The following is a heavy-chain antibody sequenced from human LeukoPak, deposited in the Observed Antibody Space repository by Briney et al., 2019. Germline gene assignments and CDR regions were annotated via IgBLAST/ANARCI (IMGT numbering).Heavy chain of an antibody. CDR2: ISGSGSST. V-gene: IGHV3-23*01. CDR1: GFTFSNYA. D-gene: IGHD5-24*01. CDR3: AKVGNGYNWLDAFDI. Sequence: PGGCLRLSCAASGFTFSNYAMSWVRQAPGKGLEWVSTISGSGSSTYYADSVKGRFTISRDNSKNTLYLQMNSLRAEDTAVYYCAKVGNGYNWLDAFDIWGQGTMVTVSS. J-gene: IGHJ3*02.